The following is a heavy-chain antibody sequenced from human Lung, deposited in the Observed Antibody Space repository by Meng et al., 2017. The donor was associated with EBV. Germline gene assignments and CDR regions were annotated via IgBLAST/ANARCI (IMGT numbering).Heavy chain of an antibody. CDR2: INTNTGKP. D-gene: IGHD6-25*01. Sequence: QVQLVESWSGLKKPGASVRISCKASGYTFTTYGMNWVRQAPGQGLEWMGWINTNTGKPTYAQGLTGRFVFSLDTSVSTAYLQISSLKAEDTAVYYCARDSEAADYWGQGTLVTVSS. J-gene: IGHJ4*02. CDR3: ARDSEAADY. V-gene: IGHV7-4-1*02. CDR1: GYTFTTYG.